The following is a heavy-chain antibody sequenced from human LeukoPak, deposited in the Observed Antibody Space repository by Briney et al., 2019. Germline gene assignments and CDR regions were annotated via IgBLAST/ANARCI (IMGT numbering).Heavy chain of an antibody. J-gene: IGHJ3*01. Sequence: GGSLRLSCAASGFTFSSYGMHWVRQAPGKGLEWVAVIWYDGSNKYYADSVKGRFTISRDNSKNTLYLQMNRLRAEETGVYYCARDDYGDYRLGDAFDVWGQGTMVTVSS. V-gene: IGHV3-33*01. D-gene: IGHD4-17*01. CDR3: ARDDYGDYRLGDAFDV. CDR2: IWYDGSNK. CDR1: GFTFSSYG.